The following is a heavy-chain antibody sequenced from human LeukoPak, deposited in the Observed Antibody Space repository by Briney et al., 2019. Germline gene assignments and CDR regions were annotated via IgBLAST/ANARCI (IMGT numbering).Heavy chain of an antibody. J-gene: IGHJ6*02. CDR3: VKAIFGGGNFYYYGMDV. D-gene: IGHD3-3*01. V-gene: IGHV3-30*18. Sequence: GGSLRLSCAASGFTFSSYGMHWARQAPGKGLEGVAVISYDGSDKYYADSVKGRFTISRDNSKNTLFLQMNSLRAEDTAVYHCVKAIFGGGNFYYYGMDVWGQGTTVTVSS. CDR1: GFTFSSYG. CDR2: ISYDGSDK.